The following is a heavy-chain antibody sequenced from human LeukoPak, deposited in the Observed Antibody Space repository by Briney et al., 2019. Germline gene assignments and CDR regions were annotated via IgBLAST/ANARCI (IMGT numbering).Heavy chain of an antibody. J-gene: IGHJ4*02. V-gene: IGHV1-2*02. Sequence: ASVKVSCKASGYTFTGYYMHWVRQAPGQGLEWMGWINPNSGGTNYAQKFQGRVTMTRDTSISTTYMELSRLRSDDTAVYYCARDEAWLRVIDYWGQGTLVTVSS. D-gene: IGHD5-12*01. CDR2: INPNSGGT. CDR1: GYTFTGYY. CDR3: ARDEAWLRVIDY.